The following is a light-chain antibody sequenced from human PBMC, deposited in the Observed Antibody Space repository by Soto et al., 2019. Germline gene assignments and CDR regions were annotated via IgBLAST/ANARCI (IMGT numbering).Light chain of an antibody. CDR3: LQYNTYPYT. Sequence: DIQMTQSPSTLSASVGDRVTITCRASQSITSWLAWYQQKSGKSPKLLIYKASSLESGVPSRFSGSGSGTEFTLTISSLQPDDFATFNCLQYNTYPYTFGQGTKLEI. J-gene: IGKJ2*01. CDR1: QSITSW. CDR2: KAS. V-gene: IGKV1-5*03.